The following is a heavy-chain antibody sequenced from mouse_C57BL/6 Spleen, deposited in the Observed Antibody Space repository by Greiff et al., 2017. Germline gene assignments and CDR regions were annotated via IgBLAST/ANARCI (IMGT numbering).Heavy chain of an antibody. J-gene: IGHJ2*01. CDR2: ISGGGGNT. V-gene: IGHV5-9*01. CDR3: AREGPYYYGISYCDY. CDR1: GFTFSSYT. D-gene: IGHD1-1*01. Sequence: EVMLVEPGGGLVKPGGSLKLSCAASGFTFSSYTMSWVRQTPEKRLEWVATISGGGGNTYYPDSVKGRFTISRDNAKNTLYLQMGRLRSEDTALYYCAREGPYYYGISYCDYWGQGTTLTVSS.